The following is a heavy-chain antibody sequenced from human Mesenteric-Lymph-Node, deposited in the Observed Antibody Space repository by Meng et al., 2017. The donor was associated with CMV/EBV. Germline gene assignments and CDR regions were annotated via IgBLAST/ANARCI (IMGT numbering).Heavy chain of an antibody. V-gene: IGHV3-7*04. CDR3: ARGEPMVRGVMTYYYYGMDV. CDR1: GFTLSSYW. J-gene: IGHJ6*02. D-gene: IGHD3-10*01. Sequence: GESLKISCGASGFTLSSYWMGWVRQGPGKGLEWVAKINQDGGEKYYADSVKGRFSIFRDNAKNSLYLQMNSLRAEDTAVYYCARGEPMVRGVMTYYYYGMDVWGQGTTVTVSS. CDR2: INQDGGEK.